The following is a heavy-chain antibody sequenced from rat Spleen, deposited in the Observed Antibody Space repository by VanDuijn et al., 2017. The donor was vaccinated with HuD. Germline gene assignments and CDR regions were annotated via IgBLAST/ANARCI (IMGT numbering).Heavy chain of an antibody. D-gene: IGHD1-2*01. V-gene: IGHV5-31*01. CDR2: ITNTGGST. J-gene: IGHJ1*01. Sequence: EVQLVESGGGLVQPGGSLKLSCVASGFTFSNYWMTWIRQAPGKGLEWVTSITNTGGSTYYRDSVKGRFTISRDNAKSTLYLQMESLRSEDTATYYCAKDMSRTIAARSYWYFDFWGPGTMVTVSS. CDR1: GFTFSNYW. CDR3: AKDMSRTIAARSYWYFDF.